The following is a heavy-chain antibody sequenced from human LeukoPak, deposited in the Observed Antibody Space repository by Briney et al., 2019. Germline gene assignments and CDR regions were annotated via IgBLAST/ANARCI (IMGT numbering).Heavy chain of an antibody. CDR3: ARDLGYYGSGSSSSRDY. CDR2: INPSGGST. V-gene: IGHV1-46*01. Sequence: ASVKVSCKTSEYTFTVYYMHWVRQAPGQGLEWMGIINPSGGSTSYAQKFQGRVTMIRDTSTSTVYMELSSLRSEDTAVYYCARDLGYYGSGSSSSRDYWGQGTLVTVSS. D-gene: IGHD3-10*01. CDR1: EYTFTVYY. J-gene: IGHJ4*02.